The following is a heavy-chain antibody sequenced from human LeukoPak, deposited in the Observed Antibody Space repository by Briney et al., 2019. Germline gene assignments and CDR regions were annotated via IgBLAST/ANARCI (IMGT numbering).Heavy chain of an antibody. D-gene: IGHD4-17*01. CDR2: IIPIFGTA. V-gene: IGHV1-69*06. J-gene: IGHJ5*02. CDR1: GGTFSSYA. Sequence: ASVKVSCKASGGTFSSYAISWVRQAPGQGLEWMGGIIPIFGTAKYAQKFQGRVTITADKSTSTAYMELSSLRSEDTAVYYCARDSHDYGDYALNWFDPWGQGTLVTVSS. CDR3: ARDSHDYGDYALNWFDP.